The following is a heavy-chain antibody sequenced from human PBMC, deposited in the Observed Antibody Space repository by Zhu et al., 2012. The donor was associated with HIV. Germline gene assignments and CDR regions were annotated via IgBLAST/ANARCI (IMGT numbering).Heavy chain of an antibody. CDR3: ARHVQGGXVAGNRFDP. CDR2: IHYSGST. V-gene: IGHV4-39*01. J-gene: IGHJ5*02. CDR1: GGSISSTSYY. Sequence: QVQLQESGPGLVKPSETLSLTCTVSGGSISSTSYYWGWIRQPPGKGLEWIGSIHYSGSTYDSPSLKSRVTISVDTSKNQFSLKLSSVTAADTAVYYCARHVQGGXVAGNRFDPWGQGTSGHRLL. D-gene: IGHD6-19*01.